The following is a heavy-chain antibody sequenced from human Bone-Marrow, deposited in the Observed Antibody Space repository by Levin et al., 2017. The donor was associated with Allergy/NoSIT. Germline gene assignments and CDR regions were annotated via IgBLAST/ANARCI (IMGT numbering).Heavy chain of an antibody. Sequence: SETLSLTCTVSGGSISSYYWSWIRQPPGKGLEWIGYIYYSGSTNYNPSLKSRVTISVDTSKNQFSLKLSSVTAADTAVYYCARSTPSHWGYYYYGMDVWGQGTTVTVSS. CDR1: GGSISSYY. CDR2: IYYSGST. J-gene: IGHJ6*02. V-gene: IGHV4-59*01. CDR3: ARSTPSHWGYYYYGMDV. D-gene: IGHD7-27*01.